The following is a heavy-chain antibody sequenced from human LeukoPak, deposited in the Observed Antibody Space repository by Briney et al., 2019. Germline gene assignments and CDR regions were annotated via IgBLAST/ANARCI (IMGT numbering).Heavy chain of an antibody. CDR1: GGSISSYY. J-gene: IGHJ5*02. D-gene: IGHD2-2*01. Sequence: SETLSLTCTVSGGSISSYYWSWIRQPPGKGLEWIGYIYYSGSTNYNSSLKSRVTISVDTSKNQFSLKLSSVTAADTAVYYCARDYVPAARQWWFDPWGQGTLVTVSS. V-gene: IGHV4-59*01. CDR3: ARDYVPAARQWWFDP. CDR2: IYYSGST.